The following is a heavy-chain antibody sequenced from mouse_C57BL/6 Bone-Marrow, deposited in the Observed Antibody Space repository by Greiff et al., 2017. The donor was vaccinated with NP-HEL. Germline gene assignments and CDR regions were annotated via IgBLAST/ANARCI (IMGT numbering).Heavy chain of an antibody. J-gene: IGHJ3*01. CDR3: AREEYCEVFAY. CDR1: GFTFSDYG. D-gene: IGHD5-1*01. Sequence: EVMLVESGGGFVKPGGSLTLSCAASGFTFSDYGMHWVRQAPEQGLEWVAYITSGSSTIYYADPVTGRFTIARDKTKNILFLQMTSLRSEDTDMYYCAREEYCEVFAYWGQGTLVTVSA. CDR2: ITSGSSTI. V-gene: IGHV5-17*01.